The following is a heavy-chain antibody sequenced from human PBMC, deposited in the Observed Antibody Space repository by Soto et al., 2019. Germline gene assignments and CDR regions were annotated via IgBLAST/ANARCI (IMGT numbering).Heavy chain of an antibody. Sequence: PSETLSLTCTVSGGSISSGGYYWSWIRQHPGKGLEWIGYIYYSGSTYYNPSLKSRVTISVDTSKNQFSLKLSSVTAADTAVYYCARDACSGGSCRVDYWGQGTLVTVSP. V-gene: IGHV4-31*03. CDR1: GGSISSGGYY. J-gene: IGHJ4*02. CDR2: IYYSGST. CDR3: ARDACSGGSCRVDY. D-gene: IGHD2-15*01.